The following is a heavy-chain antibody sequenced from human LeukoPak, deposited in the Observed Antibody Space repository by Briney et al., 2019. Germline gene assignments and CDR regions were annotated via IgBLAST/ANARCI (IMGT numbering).Heavy chain of an antibody. CDR2: FDPEDGKT. V-gene: IGHV1-24*01. J-gene: IGHJ4*02. CDR1: GNTLTEFS. Sequence: ASVKVSCTLSGNTLTEFSMHWVRQAPGKGLEWMGGFDPEDGKTIYAQKFQGRVTMTEDTSTNTAYMQLSSLRSEDTAVYYCATAGDAIDSVMIWDFWGQGTLVTVSS. D-gene: IGHD3/OR15-3a*01. CDR3: ATAGDAIDSVMIWDF.